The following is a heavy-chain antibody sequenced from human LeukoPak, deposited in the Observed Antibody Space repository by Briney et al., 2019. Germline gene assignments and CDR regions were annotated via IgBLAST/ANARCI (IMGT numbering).Heavy chain of an antibody. V-gene: IGHV4-31*03. D-gene: IGHD3-22*01. CDR2: IYYSGST. J-gene: IGHJ3*02. Sequence: PSETLSLTCTVSGDSIGSGTYYWSWIRQHPGKGLEWIGYIYYSGSTYYNPSLKSRVIISVDTSKNQFSLKLSSVTAADTAVYYCARHAYYYDRSGSYEAFDIWGQGTMVTVSS. CDR3: ARHAYYYDRSGSYEAFDI. CDR1: GDSIGSGTYY.